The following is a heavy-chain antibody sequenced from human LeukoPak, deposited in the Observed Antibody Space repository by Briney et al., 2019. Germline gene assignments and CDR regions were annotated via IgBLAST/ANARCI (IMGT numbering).Heavy chain of an antibody. D-gene: IGHD2-21*02. J-gene: IGHJ4*02. CDR1: GGSIGSGYY. CDR3: TRDIGDFVSDF. CDR2: IHYGGTT. V-gene: IGHV4-39*02. Sequence: SETLSLTCTVSGGSIGSGYYWAWIRQPPGKGLEWIGSIHYGGTTHYNPSLQSRVTISADTSKNQFALDLWSVTAADTAVYYCTRDIGDFVSDFWGQGTLVTVSS.